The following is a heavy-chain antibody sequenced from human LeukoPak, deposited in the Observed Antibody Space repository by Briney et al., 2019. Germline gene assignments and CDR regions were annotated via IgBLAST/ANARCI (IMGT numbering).Heavy chain of an antibody. Sequence: GASVKVSCKASGYTFTSYYMHWVRQAPGQGLEWMGIINPSGGSTSNAKKFPGRVTITADESTSTAYMELSSLRSEDTAVYYCARGGWTYYYGSGSHLPYYYDSSGYLRGWGQGTLVTVSS. CDR2: INPSGGST. CDR3: ARGGWTYYYGSGSHLPYYYDSSGYLRG. CDR1: GYTFTSYY. D-gene: IGHD3-22*01. V-gene: IGHV1-46*01. J-gene: IGHJ4*02.